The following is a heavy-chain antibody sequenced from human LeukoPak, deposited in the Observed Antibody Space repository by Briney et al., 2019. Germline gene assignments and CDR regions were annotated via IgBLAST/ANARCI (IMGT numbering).Heavy chain of an antibody. Sequence: GGSLRLSCVASGFTFSSTTMGWVRQAPGRGLEWVSSITAIDGRTYYADSVRGRFTISRDNSKNTVYLQLNSLRAGDTAIYYCTKDRRGPAAGTWWGQGTLVTVSS. CDR1: GFTFSSTT. J-gene: IGHJ4*02. D-gene: IGHD6-13*01. V-gene: IGHV3-23*01. CDR3: TKDRRGPAAGTW. CDR2: ITAIDGRT.